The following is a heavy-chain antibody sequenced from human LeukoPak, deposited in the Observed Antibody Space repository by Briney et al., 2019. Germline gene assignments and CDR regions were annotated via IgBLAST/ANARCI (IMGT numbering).Heavy chain of an antibody. D-gene: IGHD3-3*01. CDR2: IRSKAYGGTT. CDR3: TRDLYYDFWSGFDY. V-gene: IGHV3-49*04. CDR1: GFTFGDYA. Sequence: PGGSLRLSCTASGFTFGDYAMSWVRQAPGKGLEWVGFIRSKAYGGTTEYAASVKGRFTISRDDSKSIAYLQMNSLKTEDTAVYYCTRDLYYDFWSGFDYWGQGTLVTVSS. J-gene: IGHJ4*02.